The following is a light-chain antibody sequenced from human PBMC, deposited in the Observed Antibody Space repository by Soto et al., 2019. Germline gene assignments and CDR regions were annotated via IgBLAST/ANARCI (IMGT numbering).Light chain of an antibody. CDR3: EAWDDSLHGHV. CDR1: SSNIGNNA. V-gene: IGLV1-36*01. CDR2: HDD. Sequence: QPVLTQPPSVSEAPRQRVTISCSGSSSNIGNNAVNWYQQLPGKAPKLLIYHDDLLPSGVSDRFSGSKSGTSASLAISGLQSEDEADYYCEAWDDSLHGHVFGGGTKLTVL. J-gene: IGLJ3*02.